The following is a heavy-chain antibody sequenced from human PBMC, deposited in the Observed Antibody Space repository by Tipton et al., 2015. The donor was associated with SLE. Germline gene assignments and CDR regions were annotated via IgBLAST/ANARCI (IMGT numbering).Heavy chain of an antibody. CDR1: GDTVSSNSAA. D-gene: IGHD6-13*01. CDR2: AYYRSRWYT. Sequence: GLVKPSQTLSLTCDISGDTVSSNSAAWNWIRQSPSRGLEWLGRAYYRSRWYTDYEISVKSRITIDADTSKNQFSLKLSSVTAADTAVYYCARASSSSWDTGYYYSMDAWGKGTTVTVSS. J-gene: IGHJ6*03. CDR3: ARASSSSWDTGYYYSMDA. V-gene: IGHV6-1*01.